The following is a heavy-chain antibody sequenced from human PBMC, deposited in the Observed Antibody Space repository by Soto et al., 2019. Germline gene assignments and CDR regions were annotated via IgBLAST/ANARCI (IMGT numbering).Heavy chain of an antibody. CDR2: IDPSDSYI. Sequence: EVQLVQSGAEVKKPGESLRLSCQGSGYRFISYWISWLRQMPGKGLEWVGRIDPSDSYIVYNPSFQGHVTISIDTSINTAFLEWRSLQASDTAMYYCVRHGNGTPYYFDYWGRGTLVPVSS. CDR3: VRHGNGTPYYFDY. D-gene: IGHD1-1*01. V-gene: IGHV5-10-1*03. J-gene: IGHJ4*02. CDR1: GYRFISYW.